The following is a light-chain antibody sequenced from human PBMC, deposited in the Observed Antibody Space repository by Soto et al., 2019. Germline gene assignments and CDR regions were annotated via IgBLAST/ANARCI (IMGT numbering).Light chain of an antibody. CDR3: QHYGSSPQT. Sequence: EIVLTQSPGTLSLSPGERATLSCRASQSVSSSYLAWYQQKPGQAPRLLIYGASSRATGIPDRFSGSGSGRDFTLTISRLEPEDFAVYYWQHYGSSPQTFGQGTKVEIK. CDR2: GAS. CDR1: QSVSSSY. V-gene: IGKV3-20*01. J-gene: IGKJ1*01.